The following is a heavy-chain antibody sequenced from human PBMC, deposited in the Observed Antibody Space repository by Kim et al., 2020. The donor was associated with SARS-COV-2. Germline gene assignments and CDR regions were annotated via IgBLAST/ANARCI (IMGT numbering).Heavy chain of an antibody. V-gene: IGHV1-46*01. Sequence: ASVKVSCKASGYTFTSYYMHWVRQAPGQGLEWMGIINPSGGSTSYAQKFQGRVTMTRDTSTSTVYMELSSLRSEDTAVYYCARDPFYYGSGSYYNLGWFDPWGQGTLVTVSS. CDR3: ARDPFYYGSGSYYNLGWFDP. CDR1: GYTFTSYY. CDR2: INPSGGST. D-gene: IGHD3-10*01. J-gene: IGHJ5*02.